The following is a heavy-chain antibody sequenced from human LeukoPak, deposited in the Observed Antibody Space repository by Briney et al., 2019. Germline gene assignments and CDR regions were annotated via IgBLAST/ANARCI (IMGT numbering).Heavy chain of an antibody. D-gene: IGHD3-22*01. CDR2: ISYDGSNK. CDR3: ARLIYYDSSGSPPAFDI. V-gene: IGHV3-30-3*01. J-gene: IGHJ3*02. Sequence: GGSLRLSCAASGFTFSSYAMHWVRQAPGKGLEWVAVISYDGSNKYYADSVKGRFTISRDNSKNTLYLQMNSLRAEDTAVYYCARLIYYDSSGSPPAFDIWGQGTMVTVSS. CDR1: GFTFSSYA.